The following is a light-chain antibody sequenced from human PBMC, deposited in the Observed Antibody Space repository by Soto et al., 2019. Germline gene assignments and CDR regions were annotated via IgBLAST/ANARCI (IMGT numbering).Light chain of an antibody. CDR1: QSISSW. CDR2: DAS. V-gene: IGKV1-5*01. J-gene: IGKJ1*01. Sequence: DIQMTQSPSTLSASVGDRVTITCRASQSISSWLAWYQQKPGKVPKLLIYDASSLESGVPSRFSGSGSGTEFTLTISSLQPDDFATYYCQHYNSYSEAFGQGTKVDIK. CDR3: QHYNSYSEA.